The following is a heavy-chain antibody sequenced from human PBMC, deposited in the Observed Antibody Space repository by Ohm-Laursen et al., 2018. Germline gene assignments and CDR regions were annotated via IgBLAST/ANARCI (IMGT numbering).Heavy chain of an antibody. Sequence: GSLSLSCAASGFSFSADWMYWVRQAPGKGLEWVANIKQHGSEKYYVDSVKGRFTISRDNAKNSLYLQMNSLRADDTAVYYCARGAYASWGQGTLVTVSS. CDR3: ARGAYAS. J-gene: IGHJ5*02. V-gene: IGHV3-7*01. D-gene: IGHD3-16*01. CDR2: IKQHGSEK. CDR1: GFSFSADW.